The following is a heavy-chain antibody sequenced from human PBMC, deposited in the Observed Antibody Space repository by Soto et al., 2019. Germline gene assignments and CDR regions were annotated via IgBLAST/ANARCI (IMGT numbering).Heavy chain of an antibody. V-gene: IGHV1-18*01. CDR1: GYTFTSYG. CDR2: ISAYNGNT. D-gene: IGHD4-17*01. CDR3: ARDLEVTTDYYYYGMDV. J-gene: IGHJ6*02. Sequence: ASVKVYCKASGYTFTSYGISWGRQDPGQGLEWMGWISAYNGNTNYAQKLQGRVTMTTDTSTSTAYMELRSLRSDDTAVYYCARDLEVTTDYYYYGMDVWGQGTTVTVSS.